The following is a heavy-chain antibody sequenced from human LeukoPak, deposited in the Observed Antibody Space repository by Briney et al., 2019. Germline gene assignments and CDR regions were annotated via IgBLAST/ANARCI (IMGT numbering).Heavy chain of an antibody. CDR1: GYTFTSYY. D-gene: IGHD3-10*01. Sequence: ASVKVSCKASGYTFTSYYMHWVRQAPGQGLEWMGIINPSGGSTSYAQKFQGRVTMTRDTSTSTVYMELSSLRSEDTAVYYCARDPVLLWFGESYMYVWGKGTTVTISS. J-gene: IGHJ6*03. CDR2: INPSGGST. V-gene: IGHV1-46*01. CDR3: ARDPVLLWFGESYMYV.